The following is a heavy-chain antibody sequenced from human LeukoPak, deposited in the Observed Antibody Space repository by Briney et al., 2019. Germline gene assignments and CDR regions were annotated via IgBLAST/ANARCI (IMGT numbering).Heavy chain of an antibody. D-gene: IGHD5-18*01. V-gene: IGHV3-7*01. J-gene: IGHJ4*02. CDR3: AKDFDGYTYGNLDL. CDR2: IKQDGSEK. Sequence: AGSLRLSCAASGFTFSSYWMSWVRQAAGKGLEWVGNIKQDGSEKYYVDSVKGRFTISRDNAKNSLYLQMNSLRAEDTSVYYCAKDFDGYTYGNLDLWGQGTLVTVSS. CDR1: GFTFSSYW.